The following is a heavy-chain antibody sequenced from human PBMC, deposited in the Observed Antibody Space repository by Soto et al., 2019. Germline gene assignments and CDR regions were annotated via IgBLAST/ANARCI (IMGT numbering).Heavy chain of an antibody. CDR3: ARDSENCSGGSCYFAEYFQH. D-gene: IGHD2-15*01. Sequence: GGSLRLSCAASGFTFSSYSMNWVRQAPGKGLEWVSSISSSSSYIYYADSVKGRFTISRDNAKNSLYLQMNSLRAEDTAVYYCARDSENCSGGSCYFAEYFQHWGQGTLVTVSS. CDR1: GFTFSSYS. CDR2: ISSSSSYI. J-gene: IGHJ1*01. V-gene: IGHV3-21*01.